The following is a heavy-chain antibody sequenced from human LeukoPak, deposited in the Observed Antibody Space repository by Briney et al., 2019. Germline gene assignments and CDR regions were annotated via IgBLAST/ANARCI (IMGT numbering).Heavy chain of an antibody. CDR1: GYTFTSYA. CDR2: INTNTGNP. CDR3: ARDLGSYDSSGADY. J-gene: IGHJ4*02. V-gene: IGHV7-4-1*02. Sequence: ASVKVSCKASGYTFTSYAMNWVRQAPGQGLEWMGWINTNTGNPTYAQGSTGRFVFSLDTSVSTAYLQISSLKAEDTAVYYCARDLGSYDSSGADYWGQGTLVTVSS. D-gene: IGHD3-22*01.